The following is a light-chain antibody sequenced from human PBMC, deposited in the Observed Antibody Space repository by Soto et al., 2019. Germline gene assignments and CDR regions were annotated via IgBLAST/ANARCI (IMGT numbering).Light chain of an antibody. CDR1: QSVSSY. CDR2: DAS. V-gene: IGKV3-11*01. Sequence: EIVLTQSPATLSLSPGERATLSSRASQSVSSYLAWYQQKPGQAPRLLIYDASNRATGIPARFSGSGSGTDFTLTISSLEPEDFAVYYCQQRSNWPPKYTFGQGTKLEI. CDR3: QQRSNWPPKYT. J-gene: IGKJ2*01.